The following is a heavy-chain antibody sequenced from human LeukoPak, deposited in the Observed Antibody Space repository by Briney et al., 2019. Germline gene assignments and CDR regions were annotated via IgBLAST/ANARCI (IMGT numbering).Heavy chain of an antibody. D-gene: IGHD5-24*01. CDR3: ARATGRWLQYQRSYYFDY. J-gene: IGHJ4*02. CDR1: GFTFSDYY. CDR2: ISSSGSTI. V-gene: IGHV3-11*01. Sequence: PGGSLRLSCAASGFTFSDYYMSWIRQAPGKGLEWVSYISSSGSTIYYADSVKGRFTISRDNAKNSLYLQMNSLRAEDTAVYYCARATGRWLQYQRSYYFDYWGQGTLVTVSS.